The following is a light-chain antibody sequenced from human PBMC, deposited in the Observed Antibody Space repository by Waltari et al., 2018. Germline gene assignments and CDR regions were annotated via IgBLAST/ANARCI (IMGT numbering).Light chain of an antibody. CDR3: CSFAGSYTFV. J-gene: IGLJ2*01. V-gene: IGLV2-11*01. CDR1: SSDVGGYHY. CDR2: DVP. Sequence: SALTQPRSVSGSPGQSVTISCTGTSSDVGGYHYVSWYQQHPGKAPKVMIYDVPKRPSGVPDRFSGAKSGNTASLTISGLQAEDEADYYCCSFAGSYTFVFGGGTKLTVL.